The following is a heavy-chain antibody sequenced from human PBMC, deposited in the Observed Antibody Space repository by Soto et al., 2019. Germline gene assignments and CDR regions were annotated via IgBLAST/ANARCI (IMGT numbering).Heavy chain of an antibody. CDR1: GFTFSGSS. V-gene: IGHV3-73*02. CDR3: ASLIYDSSNFYDNDY. CDR2: SRSKANNYAT. J-gene: IGHJ4*02. D-gene: IGHD3-22*01. Sequence: EVQRVESGGGLVQRGGSLRLYCAASGFTFSGSSMHWVRQASGKGLEWVARSRSKANNYATTYAASVKGRFTISRDESKNTNYLQMNSLKTEDTAIYYCASLIYDSSNFYDNDYWGQGALVTVSS.